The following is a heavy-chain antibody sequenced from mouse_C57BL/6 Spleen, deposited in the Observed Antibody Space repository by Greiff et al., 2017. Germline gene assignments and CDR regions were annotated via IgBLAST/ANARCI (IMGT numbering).Heavy chain of an antibody. CDR1: GYTFTSYW. V-gene: IGHV1-52*01. J-gene: IGHJ2*01. CDR3: ARRTVVGYFDY. Sequence: VQLQQPGAELVRPGSSVKLSCKASGYTFTSYWMHWVKQRPIQGLEWIGNIDPSDSDTHYNQKFKDKATLTVDKSSSTAYMQLSSLTSEDSAVYYCARRTVVGYFDYWGQGTTLTVSS. D-gene: IGHD1-1*01. CDR2: IDPSDSDT.